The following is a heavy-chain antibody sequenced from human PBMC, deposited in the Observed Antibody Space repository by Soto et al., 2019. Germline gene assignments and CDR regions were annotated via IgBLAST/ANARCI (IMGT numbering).Heavy chain of an antibody. D-gene: IGHD2-2*01. CDR2: IYYSGST. V-gene: IGHV4-31*03. CDR3: ARGVVPAADHNWLDP. Sequence: TLSLTCTVSGGSISSGGYYWSRIRRHPGKGLEWIGYIYYSGSTYYNPSLKSRVTISVDTSKNQFSLKLSSVTAADTAVYYCARGVVPAADHNWLDPWGQGTLVTVSS. J-gene: IGHJ5*02. CDR1: GGSISSGGYY.